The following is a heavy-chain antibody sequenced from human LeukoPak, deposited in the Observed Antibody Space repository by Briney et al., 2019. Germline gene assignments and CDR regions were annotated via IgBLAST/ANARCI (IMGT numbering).Heavy chain of an antibody. J-gene: IGHJ6*02. V-gene: IGHV3-9*01. Sequence: GRSLRLSCAASGFTIDDYAMHWVRQAPGKGLEWVSGISWKSGSIGYADSVKGRFTISRDNAKNSLYLQMNSLRAEDTALYYCAKDKSHSSWTSRFYYYAMDVWGQGTTVTVSS. CDR2: ISWKSGSI. CDR3: AKDKSHSSWTSRFYYYAMDV. D-gene: IGHD6-13*01. CDR1: GFTIDDYA.